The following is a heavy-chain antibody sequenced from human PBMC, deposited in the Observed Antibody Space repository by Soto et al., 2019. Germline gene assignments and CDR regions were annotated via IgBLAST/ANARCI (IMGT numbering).Heavy chain of an antibody. Sequence: PGGSLRLSCAASGFTFSSYSMNWVRQAPGKGLEWVSSISSSSYIYYADSVEGRFTISRDNAKNSLYLQMNSLRAEDTAVYYCARDYDFDRRNWYYYYYMDVWGKGTTVTVSS. J-gene: IGHJ6*03. CDR3: ARDYDFDRRNWYYYYYMDV. V-gene: IGHV3-21*01. D-gene: IGHD3-3*01. CDR1: GFTFSSYS. CDR2: ISSSSYI.